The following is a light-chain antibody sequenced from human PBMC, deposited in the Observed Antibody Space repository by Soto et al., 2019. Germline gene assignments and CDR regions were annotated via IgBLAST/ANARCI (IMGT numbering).Light chain of an antibody. V-gene: IGKV3-20*01. CDR3: QHYGSSPGT. CDR1: QSLRDKY. Sequence: EIVLTQSPGTLSLSPGERATLSCRASQSLRDKYVAWYQHKPGQSPRLLIYGASSRATGIPDRFSGSGSGTDFSLTISRLEPEDFAVFYCQHYGSSPGTFGQGTKVEI. CDR2: GAS. J-gene: IGKJ1*01.